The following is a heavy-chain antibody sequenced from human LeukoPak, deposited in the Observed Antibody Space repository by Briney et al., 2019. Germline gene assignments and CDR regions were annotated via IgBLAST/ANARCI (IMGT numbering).Heavy chain of an antibody. CDR2: ISYDGSNK. J-gene: IGHJ4*02. CDR3: AKDSSDYSYGSSVLDY. Sequence: PGGSLRLSCAASGFTFSSYGMHWVRQAPGKGLKWVAVISYDGSNKYYADSVKGRFTISRDNSKNTLYLQMNSLRAEDTAVYYCAKDSSDYSYGSSVLDYWGQGTLVTVSS. V-gene: IGHV3-30*18. D-gene: IGHD5-18*01. CDR1: GFTFSSYG.